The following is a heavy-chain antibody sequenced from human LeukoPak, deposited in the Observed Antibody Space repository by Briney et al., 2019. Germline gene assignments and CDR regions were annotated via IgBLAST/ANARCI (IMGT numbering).Heavy chain of an antibody. Sequence: SETLSLTCTVSGGSISSYYWSWIRQPPGKGLEWIGYIYYSGSTNYNPSLKSRVTISVDTSKNQFSLKLSPVTAADTAVYYCARARSSGWYRWFDPWGQGTLVTVSS. CDR2: IYYSGST. CDR3: ARARSSGWYRWFDP. J-gene: IGHJ5*02. CDR1: GGSISSYY. D-gene: IGHD6-19*01. V-gene: IGHV4-59*01.